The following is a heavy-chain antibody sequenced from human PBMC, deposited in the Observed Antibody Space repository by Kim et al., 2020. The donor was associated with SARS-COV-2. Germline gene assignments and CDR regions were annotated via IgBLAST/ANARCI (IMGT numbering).Heavy chain of an antibody. CDR1: GFTFSTYS. CDR2: ISSNSAHI. CDR3: ARNLVPTTKTYGMDV. V-gene: IGHV3-21*01. Sequence: GGSLRLSCAASGFTFSTYSMNWVRQAPGKGLEWVSSISSNSAHIYYADSVKGRFTIARDNAKDSLYLQMNSLRAEDTAVYYCARNLVPTTKTYGMDVWGQGTTVTVSS. J-gene: IGHJ6*02. D-gene: IGHD2-2*01.